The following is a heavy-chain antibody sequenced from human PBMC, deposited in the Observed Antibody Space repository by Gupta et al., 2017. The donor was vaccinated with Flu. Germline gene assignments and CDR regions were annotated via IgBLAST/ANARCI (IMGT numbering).Heavy chain of an antibody. CDR3: AKDERWEANVYGMTV. CDR2: ISHDARYK. Sequence: ETVVESGGGVVQPGTSLRLSCAASRSRSRHYGMHCVLQAPGKGLGRVAVISHDARYKEYAEAGKGRFTISRDNAKNTLYMQMNRVRAEVTAVFYCAKDERWEANVYGMTVGGPGTTVIVCS. D-gene: IGHD1-26*01. CDR1: RSRSRHYG. J-gene: IGHJ6*02. V-gene: IGHV3-30*18.